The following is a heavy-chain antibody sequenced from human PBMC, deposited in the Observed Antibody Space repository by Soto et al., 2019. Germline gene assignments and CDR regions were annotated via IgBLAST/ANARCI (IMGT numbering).Heavy chain of an antibody. D-gene: IGHD3-16*01. Sequence: QVQLVQSGAEVKNPGASVKVSCKASGYTFTRYGIGWARQAPGQGLEWMGWINTYNGNTNYAQNVQGRVTLTTDTXXSTAYMELRSLRSNDTAIYYSAMVDVYVTPSPQDVWGQGTTVIVSS. J-gene: IGHJ6*02. CDR2: INTYNGNT. V-gene: IGHV1-18*01. CDR3: AMVDVYVTPSPQDV. CDR1: GYTFTRYG.